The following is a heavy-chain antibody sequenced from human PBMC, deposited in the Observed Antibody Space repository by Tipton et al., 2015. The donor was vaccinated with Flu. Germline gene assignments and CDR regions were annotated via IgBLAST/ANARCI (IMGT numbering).Heavy chain of an antibody. CDR3: ARGRAGYCSGGSCEYFDY. Sequence: SLRLSCAASGFTVSSNYMSWVRQAPGKGLEWVSVIYSGGSTYYADSVRGRFTISRDNSKNTLYLQMNSLRAEDTAVYYCARGRAGYCSGGSCEYFDYWGQGTLVTVSS. D-gene: IGHD2-15*01. CDR2: IYSGGST. J-gene: IGHJ4*02. CDR1: GFTVSSNY. V-gene: IGHV3-66*02.